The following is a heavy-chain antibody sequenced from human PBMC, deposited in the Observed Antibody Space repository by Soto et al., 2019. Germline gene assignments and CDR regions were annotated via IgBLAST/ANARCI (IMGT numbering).Heavy chain of an antibody. CDR3: VKKEMARTGVPYYYDS. CDR1: GGSISSGNYY. Sequence: PSETLSLTCTVSGGSISSGNYYWSWIRQPPGKGLEWIGFISYSGSTYYSTSLKSRVTISVDTSKSQFSLNLSFVTAEDTALYYCVKKEMARTGVPYYYDSWGQGILVTVSS. J-gene: IGHJ4*02. V-gene: IGHV4-30-4*01. D-gene: IGHD2-8*01. CDR2: ISYSGST.